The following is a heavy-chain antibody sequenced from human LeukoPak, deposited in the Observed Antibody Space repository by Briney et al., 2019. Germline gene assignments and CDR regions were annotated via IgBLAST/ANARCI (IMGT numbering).Heavy chain of an antibody. CDR3: ARDISGYYSFDY. D-gene: IGHD3-22*01. CDR1: GFSFRSYS. J-gene: IGHJ4*02. Sequence: GGSLRLSCAASGFSFRSYSINWVRQAPGKGLEWVSYISGDGNAKHYTDSVKGRFTISRDNAKNALYLQMNSLRTDDTAVYYCARDISGYYSFDYWGQGTLVTVSS. CDR2: ISGDGNAK. V-gene: IGHV3-48*01.